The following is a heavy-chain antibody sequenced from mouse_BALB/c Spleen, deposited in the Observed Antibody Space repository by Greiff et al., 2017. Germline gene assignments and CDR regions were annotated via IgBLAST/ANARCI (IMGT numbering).Heavy chain of an antibody. CDR2: ILPGSGST. V-gene: IGHV1-9*01. Sequence: QVQLQQSGAELMKPGVSVKISCKATGYTFSSYWIEWGKQRPGHGLEWIGEILPGSGSTNYNEKFKGKATFTADTSSNTAYMQLSSLTSEDSAVYYCARSRDYDLFAYWGQGTLVTVSA. CDR1: GYTFSSYW. D-gene: IGHD2-4*01. CDR3: ARSRDYDLFAY. J-gene: IGHJ3*01.